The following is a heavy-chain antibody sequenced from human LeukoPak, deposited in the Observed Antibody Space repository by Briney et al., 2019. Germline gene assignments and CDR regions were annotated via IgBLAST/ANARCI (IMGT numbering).Heavy chain of an antibody. D-gene: IGHD6-13*01. CDR2: ISSSSSHI. J-gene: IGHJ4*02. Sequence: KPGGSLRLSCATSGFTFSSYRMNWVRQAPGKGLEWVSSISSSSSHIYYADPVKGRFTIARDNAKNSLYLQMNSLRAEDTAVYYCARDQGGSAPAGPFDYGGQGTVVSVSS. CDR1: GFTFSSYR. CDR3: ARDQGGSAPAGPFDY. V-gene: IGHV3-21*01.